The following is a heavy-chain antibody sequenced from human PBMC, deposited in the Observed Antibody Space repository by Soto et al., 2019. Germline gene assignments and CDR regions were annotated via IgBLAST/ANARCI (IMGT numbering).Heavy chain of an antibody. CDR3: ARDRGYTYGFDF. Sequence: EASVKVSCKASGYTFTGYAMHWVRQAPGQRLEWMGWINAGNGNTKYSQKFQGRVTITRDTSASTAYMELSSLRSEDTAVYYCARDRGYTYGFDFWGQGALVTVSS. D-gene: IGHD5-18*01. CDR2: INAGNGNT. J-gene: IGHJ4*02. CDR1: GYTFTGYA. V-gene: IGHV1-3*01.